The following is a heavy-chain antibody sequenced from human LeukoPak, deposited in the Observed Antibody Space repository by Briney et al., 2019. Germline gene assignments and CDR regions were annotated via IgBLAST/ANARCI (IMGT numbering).Heavy chain of an antibody. J-gene: IGHJ2*01. CDR3: SKRDCSRTSCFYWYFDL. CDR2: IYYSGST. D-gene: IGHD2-2*01. CDR1: GGSISSSGYY. Sequence: SETLSLTCTVSGGSISSSGYYWGWIRQPPGKGLEWIGSIYYSGSTNYSPSLKSRVTISVDTSQTQFSLKLSSVTAADTAVYYCSKRDCSRTSCFYWYFDLWGRGTLLTVSS. V-gene: IGHV4-39*07.